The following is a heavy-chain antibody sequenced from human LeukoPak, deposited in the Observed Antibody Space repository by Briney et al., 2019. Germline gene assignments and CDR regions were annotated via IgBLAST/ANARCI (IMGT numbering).Heavy chain of an antibody. Sequence: ASVKVSCKASGGTFSSYAISWVRQAPGQGLEWMGRIIPIFGIANYAQKFQGRVTITADKSTSTAYMELSSLRSEDTAVYYCARDRDYGGILYFDYWGQGTLSPSPQ. V-gene: IGHV1-69*04. CDR3: ARDRDYGGILYFDY. CDR2: IIPIFGIA. CDR1: GGTFSSYA. D-gene: IGHD4-23*01. J-gene: IGHJ4*02.